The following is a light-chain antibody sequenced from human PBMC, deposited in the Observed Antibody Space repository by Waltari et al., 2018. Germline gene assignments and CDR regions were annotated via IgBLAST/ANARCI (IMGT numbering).Light chain of an antibody. CDR1: SSNIRNNY. CDR3: AAWDDSLSAWV. Sequence: QSVLTQAPSASETTGQRVTIPCSGRSSNIRNNYVYWYPPLPGTAPKLLIYKNNQRPSGVPDRFSGSKSGTSASLAISGLRSEDEADFYCAAWDDSLSAWVFGGGTKLTVL. J-gene: IGLJ3*02. V-gene: IGLV1-47*01. CDR2: KNN.